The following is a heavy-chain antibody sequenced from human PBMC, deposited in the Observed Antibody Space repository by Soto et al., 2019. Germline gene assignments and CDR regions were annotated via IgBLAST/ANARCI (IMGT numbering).Heavy chain of an antibody. CDR3: ARNPQISRYHGMDE. Sequence: HPGGSLRLSCAASGFTFSSYAMRWVRQAPGKGLEWVAVISYDGSNKYYADSVKGRFTISRDNSKNTLYLHMNSLRAEDTAVSYCARNPQISRYHGMDEWGEGATVTV. CDR2: ISYDGSNK. V-gene: IGHV3-30-3*01. CDR1: GFTFSSYA. J-gene: IGHJ6*01. D-gene: IGHD3-16*02.